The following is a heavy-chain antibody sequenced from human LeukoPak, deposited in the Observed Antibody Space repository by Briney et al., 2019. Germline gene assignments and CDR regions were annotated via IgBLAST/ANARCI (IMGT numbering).Heavy chain of an antibody. D-gene: IGHD1-14*01. CDR1: GYSISSGYY. CDR3: ARGGKGPVSYYYYMDV. Sequence: SETLSLTCTVSGYSISSGYYWGWIRQPPGKGLAWIGSIYHSGSIYYNPSLKSRVTISVDTSKNQFSLKLSSVTAADTAVYYCARGGKGPVSYYYYMDVWGKGTTVTVSS. V-gene: IGHV4-38-2*02. CDR2: IYHSGSI. J-gene: IGHJ6*03.